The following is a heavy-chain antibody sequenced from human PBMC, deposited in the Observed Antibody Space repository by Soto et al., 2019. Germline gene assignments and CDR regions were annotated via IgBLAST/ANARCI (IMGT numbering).Heavy chain of an antibody. CDR3: ARDTYYYDSSGLDY. J-gene: IGHJ4*02. CDR2: IYYSGST. CDR1: GGSVSSGSYY. Sequence: KASETLSLTCTVSGGSVSSGSYYWSWIRQPPGKGLEWIGYIYYSGSTNYNPSLKSRVTISVDTSKNQFSLKLSSVTAADTAVYYCARDTYYYDSSGLDYWGQGTLVTVSS. D-gene: IGHD3-22*01. V-gene: IGHV4-61*01.